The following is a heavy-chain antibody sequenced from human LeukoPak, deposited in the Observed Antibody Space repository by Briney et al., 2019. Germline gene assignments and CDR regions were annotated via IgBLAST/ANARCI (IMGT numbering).Heavy chain of an antibody. CDR2: IYHSGST. CDR1: GYSISSGYY. D-gene: IGHD3-3*01. V-gene: IGHV4-38-2*02. Sequence: SETLSLTCTVSGYSISSGYYWGWIRQPPGKGLEWIGSIYHSGSTYYNPSLKNRVTISVDTSKNQFSLKLSSVTAADTAVYYCARGSSKWGGVAPHRYSDYWGQGTLVTVSS. CDR3: ARGSSKWGGVAPHRYSDY. J-gene: IGHJ4*02.